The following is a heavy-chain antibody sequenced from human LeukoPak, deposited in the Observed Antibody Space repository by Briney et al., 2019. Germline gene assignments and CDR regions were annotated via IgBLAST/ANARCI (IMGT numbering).Heavy chain of an antibody. Sequence: TSETLSLSCTVSGGTISSYYWNWIRQPPGKGLEWIGYIHYSGSTKYNPSLKSRVTISVDTSKNQFSLKLSSVTAADTAVYYCARWYSSGWAFDYWGQGTLVTVSS. D-gene: IGHD6-19*01. CDR3: ARWYSSGWAFDY. CDR2: IHYSGST. CDR1: GGTISSYY. J-gene: IGHJ4*02. V-gene: IGHV4-59*08.